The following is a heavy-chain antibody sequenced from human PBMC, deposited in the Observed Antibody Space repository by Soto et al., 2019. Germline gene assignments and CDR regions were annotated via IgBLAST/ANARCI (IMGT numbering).Heavy chain of an antibody. V-gene: IGHV1-69*05. D-gene: IGHD1-26*01. CDR2: IIPIFGTA. Sequence: ASVKVSCKASGGTFSSYAISWVRQAPGQGLEWMGGIIPIFGTANYAQKVQGRVTMTTDTSTSTAYMELRSLRSDDTAMYYCARGGPGAPFDYWGQGTPVTVSS. CDR1: GGTFSSYA. J-gene: IGHJ4*02. CDR3: ARGGPGAPFDY.